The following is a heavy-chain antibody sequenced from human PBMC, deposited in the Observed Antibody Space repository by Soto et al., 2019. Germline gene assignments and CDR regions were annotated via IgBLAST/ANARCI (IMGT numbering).Heavy chain of an antibody. CDR2: IYYSGSN. J-gene: IGHJ5*02. CDR1: GGSISSYY. V-gene: IGHV4-39*01. D-gene: IGHD4-17*01. Sequence: SETLSLTCTVSGGSISSYYWSRIRQPPGKGLEWIGSIYYSGSNYYNPSLKSRVTISVDTSKNQFSLKLSSVTAADTAVYYCARLETTVKNWFDPWGQGTLVNVS. CDR3: ARLETTVKNWFDP.